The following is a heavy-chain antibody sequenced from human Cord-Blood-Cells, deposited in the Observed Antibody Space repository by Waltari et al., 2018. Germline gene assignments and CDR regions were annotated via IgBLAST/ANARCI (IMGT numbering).Heavy chain of an antibody. J-gene: IGHJ6*03. CDR1: GGSISSYY. CDR2: IYYRGST. D-gene: IGHD1-26*01. CDR3: ARAAYSGSYLYYYYYMDV. Sequence: QVQLQESGPGLVKPSETLSLTCTVSGGSISSYYWSWIRQPPGKGLEWIGYIYYRGSTNYNPSLKSRITISVDTSKNQFSLKLSSVTAADTAVYYCARAAYSGSYLYYYYYMDVWGKGTTVTVSS. V-gene: IGHV4-59*01.